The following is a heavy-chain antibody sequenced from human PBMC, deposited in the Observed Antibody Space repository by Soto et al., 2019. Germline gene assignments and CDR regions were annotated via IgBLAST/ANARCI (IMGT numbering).Heavy chain of an antibody. J-gene: IGHJ4*02. CDR3: ARGFKDYYDSTGYHYYYDY. CDR1: GFTFSSYA. CDR2: ISGSGDP. Sequence: EVQLLESGGGLVQPGGALRLSCAASGFTFSSYAMSWVRQAPGKRLEWVSAISGSGDPYYPGSVKGRFTISRENAKNSLYIQMNSLRAGDTAVYYCARGFKDYYDSTGYHYYYDYWSQGTLLTVSS. D-gene: IGHD3-22*01. V-gene: IGHV3-13*05.